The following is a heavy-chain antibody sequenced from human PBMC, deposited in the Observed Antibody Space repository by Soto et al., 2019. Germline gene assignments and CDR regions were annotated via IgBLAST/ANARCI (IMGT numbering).Heavy chain of an antibody. CDR2: ISHSGST. J-gene: IGHJ6*02. Sequence: LTWCVPDAKIDGAGGTWTSISKHAGKCLECLGYISHSGSTDYNPSLKSRLSISGDTSKNHFSLTLTSVTAADAVAYYCAPIGVSGYLAVWAQPPTVSV. CDR1: DAKIDGAGGT. CDR3: APIGVSGYLAV. V-gene: IGHV4-31*02. D-gene: IGHD6-13*01.